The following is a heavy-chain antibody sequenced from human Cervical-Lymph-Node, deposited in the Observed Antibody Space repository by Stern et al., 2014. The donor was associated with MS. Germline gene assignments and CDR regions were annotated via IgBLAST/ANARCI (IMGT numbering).Heavy chain of an antibody. D-gene: IGHD6-13*01. CDR2: IIPIFSTA. CDR1: GGTFSSYA. V-gene: IGHV1-69*01. CDR3: ARAEGYSSTTARY. Sequence: VQLVESGAEVKKPGSSVKVSCKASGGTFSSYAISWVRQAPGQGLEWMGGIIPIFSTANYAKKFQGRVTISTDESTSTAYMELSSLRSEDTAVYYCARAEGYSSTTARYWGQGTLVTVSS. J-gene: IGHJ4*02.